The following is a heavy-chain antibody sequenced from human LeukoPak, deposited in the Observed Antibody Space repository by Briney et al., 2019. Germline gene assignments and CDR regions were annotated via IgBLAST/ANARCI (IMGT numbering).Heavy chain of an antibody. J-gene: IGHJ5*02. CDR1: GFTFSSYG. CDR2: IWYDGSNK. Sequence: GGSLRLSCAASGFTFSSYGMHWVRQAPGKGLEWVAVIWYDGSNKYYADSVKGRFTISRDNSKNTLYLQMNSLRAEDTAVYYCARDFIGDSNGYYPHNWFDPWGQGTLVTVSS. D-gene: IGHD3-22*01. CDR3: ARDFIGDSNGYYPHNWFDP. V-gene: IGHV3-33*01.